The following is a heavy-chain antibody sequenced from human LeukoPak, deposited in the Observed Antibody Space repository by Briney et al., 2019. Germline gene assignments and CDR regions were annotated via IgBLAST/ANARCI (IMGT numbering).Heavy chain of an antibody. CDR2: IKQDGSEK. J-gene: IGHJ5*02. Sequence: GGPLRLSCAASGFTFSNFWMSWVRQAPGKGLEWVANIKQDGSEKYYVESVKGRFTISRDNAKNSLYLQMNSLRAEDTAVYYCARNWGLSSWSDPWGQGTLVTVSS. D-gene: IGHD2-21*01. CDR3: ARNWGLSSWSDP. CDR1: GFTFSNFW. V-gene: IGHV3-7*01.